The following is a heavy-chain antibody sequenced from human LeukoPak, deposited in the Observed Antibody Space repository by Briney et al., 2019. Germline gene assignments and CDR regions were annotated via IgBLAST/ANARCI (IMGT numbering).Heavy chain of an antibody. CDR3: ARGAPYCSGGSCMYYFDY. D-gene: IGHD2-15*01. CDR1: GFTLSTYA. Sequence: GGSLRLSCAASGFTLSTYAMSWVRQTPGKGLEWVAATSSSDAGTYHADSVRGRFTISRDNAKNSLYLQMNSLRAEDTAVYYCARGAPYCSGGSCMYYFDYWGQGTLVTVSS. V-gene: IGHV3-23*01. CDR2: TSSSDAGT. J-gene: IGHJ4*02.